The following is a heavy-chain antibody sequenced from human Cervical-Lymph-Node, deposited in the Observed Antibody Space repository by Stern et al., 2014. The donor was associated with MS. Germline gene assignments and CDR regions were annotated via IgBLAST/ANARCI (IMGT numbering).Heavy chain of an antibody. V-gene: IGHV3-74*02. Sequence: EVQLVESGGDLVQPGGSLRLSCTASGFTFSTYWMHWVRQAPGKGLVWVSRINGDGSRTSYADSVKGRFTISRDNAKNTLYVQMNSLRVEDTAVYYCARAHVDTWDWFDPWGKGTLVTVSS. CDR2: INGDGSRT. CDR3: ARAHVDTWDWFDP. CDR1: GFTFSTYW. D-gene: IGHD5-18*01. J-gene: IGHJ5*02.